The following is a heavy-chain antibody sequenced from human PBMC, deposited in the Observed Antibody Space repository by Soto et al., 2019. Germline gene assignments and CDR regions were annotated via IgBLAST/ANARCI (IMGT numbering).Heavy chain of an antibody. Sequence: QVQLQESGPGLVKPSETLSLTCTVSGASIMSYYWSWIRQPPGKGLEWIAYIYYGGSTNYNPSLKSRVTISVDTSKNQFSLKLSSVTAADTAVYYCARKGPQGAYMDVWGKGTTVTVSS. J-gene: IGHJ6*03. CDR2: IYYGGST. CDR3: ARKGPQGAYMDV. V-gene: IGHV4-59*01. CDR1: GASIMSYY.